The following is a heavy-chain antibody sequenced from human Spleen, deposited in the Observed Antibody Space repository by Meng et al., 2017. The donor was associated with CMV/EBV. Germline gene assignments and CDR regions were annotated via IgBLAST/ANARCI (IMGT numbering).Heavy chain of an antibody. CDR2: ISWNSATI. D-gene: IGHD2-15*01. V-gene: IGHV3-9*01. Sequence: GGSLRLSCAASGFIFADYAMHWVRHAPGKGLEWVSGISWNSATIAYADSVKGRFIASRDNAKNSLYLQMNSLRAEDAAFYYCVKVYGSGYTGGFDVWGRGTRVTVSS. CDR3: VKVYGSGYTGGFDV. CDR1: GFIFADYA. J-gene: IGHJ3*01.